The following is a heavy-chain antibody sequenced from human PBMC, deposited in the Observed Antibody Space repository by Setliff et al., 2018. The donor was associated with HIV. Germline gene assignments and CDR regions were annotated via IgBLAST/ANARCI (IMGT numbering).Heavy chain of an antibody. CDR2: FDPQDGET. CDR1: GYTLSELS. Sequence: ASVKVSCKVYGYTLSELSIHWVRQAPGKGLEWMGYFDPQDGETVYAQKFQGRVTLTEDTSTGTAYMELSSLRSEDTAVFYCASPRDSSGYYALDYWGQGILVTVSS. CDR3: ASPRDSSGYYALDY. V-gene: IGHV1-24*01. J-gene: IGHJ4*02. D-gene: IGHD3-22*01.